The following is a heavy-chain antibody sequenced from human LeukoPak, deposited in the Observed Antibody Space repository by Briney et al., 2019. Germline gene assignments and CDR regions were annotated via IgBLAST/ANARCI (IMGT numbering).Heavy chain of an antibody. CDR2: ISGSGGST. CDR1: GVTFSRYA. V-gene: IGHV3-23*01. Sequence: GVSLRLSCAASGVTFSRYAMSWVRQAPGKGLEWVSAISGSGGSTYYADSVKGRFTISRDNSKNTLYLQMNSLRAEDTAVYYCAKPVGSSSWYDYWGQGTLVTVSS. D-gene: IGHD6-13*01. J-gene: IGHJ4*02. CDR3: AKPVGSSSWYDY.